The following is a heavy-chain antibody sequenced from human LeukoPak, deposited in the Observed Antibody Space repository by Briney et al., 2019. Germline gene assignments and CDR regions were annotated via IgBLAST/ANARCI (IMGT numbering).Heavy chain of an antibody. CDR1: GFTFSSYS. J-gene: IGHJ6*02. CDR3: ASPFLTGYKRPHHYYGMDV. D-gene: IGHD3-9*01. Sequence: GGSLRLSCAASGFTFSSYSMNWVRQAPGKGLEWVSSISSSSSYIYYADSVKGRFTISRDNAKNSLYLQMNSLRAEDTAVYYCASPFLTGYKRPHHYYGMDVWGQGTTVTVSS. V-gene: IGHV3-21*01. CDR2: ISSSSSYI.